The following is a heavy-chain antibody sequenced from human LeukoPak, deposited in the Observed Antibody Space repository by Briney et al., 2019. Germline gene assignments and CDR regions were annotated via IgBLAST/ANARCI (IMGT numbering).Heavy chain of an antibody. D-gene: IGHD3-10*01. CDR3: ARVRGVIIYPRHYYFDY. CDR2: INPNSGGT. CDR1: GYTFTGYY. Sequence: ASVKVSCKAPGYTFTGYYMHWVRQAPGQGLEWMGRINPNSGGTNYAQKFQGRVTMTRDTSISTAYMELSRLRSDDTAVYCCARVRGVIIYPRHYYFDYWGQGTLVTVSS. V-gene: IGHV1-2*06. J-gene: IGHJ4*02.